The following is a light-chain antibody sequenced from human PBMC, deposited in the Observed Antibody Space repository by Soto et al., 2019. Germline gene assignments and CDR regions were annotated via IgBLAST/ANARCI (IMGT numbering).Light chain of an antibody. Sequence: EIVMTQSPATLSVSPGERATLSCRASQSINNNLAWYQQKPGQAPRLLIYDASTRATGIPARFSGSGSGTEFTLIISSLQSEDFAVYYCQQYHNWPLYTFGQGTKLEIK. CDR1: QSINNN. CDR3: QQYHNWPLYT. CDR2: DAS. V-gene: IGKV3-15*01. J-gene: IGKJ2*01.